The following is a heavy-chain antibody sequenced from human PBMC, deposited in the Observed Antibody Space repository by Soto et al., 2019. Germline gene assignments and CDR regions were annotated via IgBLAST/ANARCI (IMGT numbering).Heavy chain of an antibody. CDR1: GGSISSGGYY. CDR2: IYSSGGT. J-gene: IGHJ4*02. CDR3: ARGKDSDGYYYFDY. Sequence: SETLSLTCTVSGGSISSGGYYWSWIRQHPGKGLEWIGYIYSSGGTYYHPSLKSRLIVSSDTPKNQFSLRLNSVTAADTAVYYCARGKDSDGYYYFDYWGQGTLVTVSS. V-gene: IGHV4-31*03. D-gene: IGHD3-22*01.